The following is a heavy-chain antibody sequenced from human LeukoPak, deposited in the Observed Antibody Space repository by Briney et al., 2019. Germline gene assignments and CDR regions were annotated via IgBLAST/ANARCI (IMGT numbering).Heavy chain of an antibody. V-gene: IGHV1-46*01. J-gene: IGHJ3*02. CDR3: ARGYCSRTSCQLRADAFDI. CDR1: GYTFTSYY. CDR2: INPSGGST. D-gene: IGHD2-2*01. Sequence: GASVKVSCKASGYTFTSYYMYWVRQAPGQGLEWMGIINPSGGSTSYAQKFQGRVTMTSDTSTSTVYMELSSLRSEDTAVYYCARGYCSRTSCQLRADAFDIWGQGTMVTVSS.